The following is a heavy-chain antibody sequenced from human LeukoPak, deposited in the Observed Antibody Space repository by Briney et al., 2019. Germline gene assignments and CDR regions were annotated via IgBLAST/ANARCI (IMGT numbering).Heavy chain of an antibody. CDR1: GFTFSSYE. CDR3: ARGSIVLWFGELLAPETPFDY. V-gene: IGHV4-34*01. CDR2: INHSGTT. Sequence: PGGSLRLSCAASGFTFSSYEMNWVRQAPGKGLEWIGEINHSGTTNYNPSLKSRVTISVDTSKSQFSLKLSSVTAADTAVYYCARGSIVLWFGELLAPETPFDYWGQGTLVTVSS. J-gene: IGHJ4*02. D-gene: IGHD3-10*01.